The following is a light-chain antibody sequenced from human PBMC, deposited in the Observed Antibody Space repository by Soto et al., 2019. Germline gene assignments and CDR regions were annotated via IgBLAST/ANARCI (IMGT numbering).Light chain of an antibody. Sequence: EIVLTQSPGTLSLSPGERATLSCRASQSVSSSYLAWYQQKPGQAPRLLIYGASSRATGIPDRFSGSGSGTDFTLTISRLEPEDFAVYYCQHVATFGQGTRLE. CDR3: QHVAT. J-gene: IGKJ5*01. CDR2: GAS. CDR1: QSVSSSY. V-gene: IGKV3-20*01.